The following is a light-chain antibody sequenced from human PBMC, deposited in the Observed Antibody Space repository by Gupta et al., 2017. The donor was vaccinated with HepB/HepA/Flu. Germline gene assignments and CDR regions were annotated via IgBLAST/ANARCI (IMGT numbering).Light chain of an antibody. V-gene: IGLV1-44*01. CDR1: SSNIGSNF. CDR2: KDN. Sequence: QSVLTQPPSASGTPGQRVTISCSGSSSNIGSNFVNWYQQLPGTTTKLLIYKDNQRPSGFPDRFSGSKSDTSVSLAISELQSEDEADYYCSAWDDSLNGRVFGGGTKLTVL. J-gene: IGLJ3*02. CDR3: SAWDDSLNGRV.